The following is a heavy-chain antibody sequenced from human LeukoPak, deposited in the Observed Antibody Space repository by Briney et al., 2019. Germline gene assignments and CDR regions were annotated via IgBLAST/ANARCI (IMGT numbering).Heavy chain of an antibody. J-gene: IGHJ4*02. D-gene: IGHD5-12*01. CDR1: GFTFSNYE. CDR3: AQIYTSSSSPSDY. Sequence: GGSLTLSCAASGFTFSNYEMNWVRQAPGKGLEWVSYISSSGSTIFYADSVKGRFTIHRDNAKHSLYLQVNSLRAEDTAVYFFAQIYTSSSSPSDYSGQGTLVTVSS. V-gene: IGHV3-48*03. CDR2: ISSSGSTI.